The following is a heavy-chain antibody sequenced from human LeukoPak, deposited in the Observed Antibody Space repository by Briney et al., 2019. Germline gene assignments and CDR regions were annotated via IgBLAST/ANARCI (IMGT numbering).Heavy chain of an antibody. Sequence: PGGSLRLSCAASGFTFSTYAMTWVRQAPGKGLEWVSGISGTGYSTYYADSVKGRFTISRDNSKNTLYLQMNSLRAEDTAVYYCAKVEGGSSEHWGQGTLVTVSS. V-gene: IGHV3-23*01. J-gene: IGHJ1*01. CDR2: ISGTGYST. CDR1: GFTFSTYA. CDR3: AKVEGGSSEH. D-gene: IGHD6-6*01.